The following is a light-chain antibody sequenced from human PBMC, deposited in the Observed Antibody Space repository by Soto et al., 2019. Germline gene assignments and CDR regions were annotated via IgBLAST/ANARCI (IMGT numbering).Light chain of an antibody. Sequence: QSVLTQPASVSGSPGQSIAISCTGTFSDVDGYDYVSWYQQHPDKAPKLMIYEVTKRPSGVSNRFSGSKSGNTASLTISGLQPEDEADYYCSSHTSGSTRVFGSGIKVTVL. CDR2: EVT. CDR3: SSHTSGSTRV. V-gene: IGLV2-14*01. CDR1: FSDVDGYDY. J-gene: IGLJ1*01.